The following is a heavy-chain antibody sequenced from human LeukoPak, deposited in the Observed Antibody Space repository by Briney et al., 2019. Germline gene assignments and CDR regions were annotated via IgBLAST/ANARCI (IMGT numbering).Heavy chain of an antibody. CDR3: ARVSYDYVWGSYSYYFDY. J-gene: IGHJ4*02. D-gene: IGHD3-16*01. CDR2: FDHTGTT. V-gene: IGHV4-39*07. Sequence: SETLSLTCTVSGGSISSSDYYWGWIRQPPGKGLEWIGSFDHTGTTYYNPSLKSRVTISVDTSKNQFSLKLSSVTAADTAVYYCARVSYDYVWGSYSYYFDYWGQGTLVTVSS. CDR1: GGSISSSDYY.